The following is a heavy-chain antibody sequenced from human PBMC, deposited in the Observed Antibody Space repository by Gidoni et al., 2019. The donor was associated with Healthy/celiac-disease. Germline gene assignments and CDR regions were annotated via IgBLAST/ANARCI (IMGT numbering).Heavy chain of an antibody. D-gene: IGHD3-3*01. J-gene: IGHJ5*02. Sequence: EVQLVESGGGLVQPGGSLRLSCAASGFTFSSYWMSWVRQAPGKGLEWVANIKQDGSEKYYVDSVKGRFTISRDNAKNSLYLQMNSLRAEDTAVYYCARESVFRLWSGSNWFDPWGQGTLVTVSS. CDR3: ARESVFRLWSGSNWFDP. CDR2: IKQDGSEK. V-gene: IGHV3-7*03. CDR1: GFTFSSYW.